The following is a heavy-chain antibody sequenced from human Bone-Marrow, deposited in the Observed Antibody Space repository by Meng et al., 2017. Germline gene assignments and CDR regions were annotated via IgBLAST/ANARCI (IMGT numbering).Heavy chain of an antibody. J-gene: IGHJ4*02. Sequence: ESRKISGAASGFSFSSYAMSWVRHAPGKGLEWVSALSGGGFTTYYADSVKGRFAISRHNSKNTLYLQMNSLRAEDTALYYCAKYSYGLGDYLDYWGQGALVTVSS. D-gene: IGHD3-10*01. CDR2: LSGGGFTT. CDR3: AKYSYGLGDYLDY. CDR1: GFSFSSYA. V-gene: IGHV3-23*01.